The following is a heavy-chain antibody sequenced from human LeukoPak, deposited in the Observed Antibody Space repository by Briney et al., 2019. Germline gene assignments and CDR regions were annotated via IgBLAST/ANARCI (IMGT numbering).Heavy chain of an antibody. CDR2: ITGGGADT. V-gene: IGHV3-23*01. CDR3: AKGTLGHCNGASCYPLDY. J-gene: IGHJ4*02. D-gene: IGHD2-15*01. Sequence: GGSLRLSCAASGFTFSSYAMAWVRQAPGKEPEWVSVITGGGADTYQIDSVKGRFTISRDNSKNTLYLQMNSLRAEDTAVYFCAKGTLGHCNGASCYPLDYWGQGTLVTVSS. CDR1: GFTFSSYA.